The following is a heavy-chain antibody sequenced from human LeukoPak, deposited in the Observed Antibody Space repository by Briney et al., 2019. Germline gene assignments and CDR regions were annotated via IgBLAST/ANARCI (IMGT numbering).Heavy chain of an antibody. Sequence: SVKVSCKASGGTFSSYAISWVRQAPGQGFEWMGGIIPIFGTANYAQKFQGRVTITADESTSTAYMELSSLRSEDTAVYYCARSHTYYYDSSGYYPHAFDIWGQGTMVTASS. J-gene: IGHJ3*02. CDR1: GGTFSSYA. CDR2: IIPIFGTA. V-gene: IGHV1-69*13. D-gene: IGHD3-22*01. CDR3: ARSHTYYYDSSGYYPHAFDI.